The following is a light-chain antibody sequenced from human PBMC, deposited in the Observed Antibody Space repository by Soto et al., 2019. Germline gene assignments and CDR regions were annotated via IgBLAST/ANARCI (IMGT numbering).Light chain of an antibody. Sequence: QSVLTQPPSASGTPGQRVSISCSGSSSNIGSNYVYWYQHLPGTAPKLLIYRNNQRPSGVPDRFSGSKSGTSASLAISGLWSEDEGDYYCAVWDGSLSVVIFGGGTKLTVL. CDR3: AVWDGSLSVVI. V-gene: IGLV1-47*03. CDR1: SSNIGSNY. CDR2: RNN. J-gene: IGLJ2*01.